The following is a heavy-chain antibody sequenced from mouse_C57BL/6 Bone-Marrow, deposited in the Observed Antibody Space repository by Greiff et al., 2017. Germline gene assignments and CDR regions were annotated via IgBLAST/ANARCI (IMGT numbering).Heavy chain of an antibody. CDR3: TIGGPYDCDLDY. V-gene: IGHV14-1*01. Sequence: EVQLQQSGAELVRPGASVKLSCTASGFNIKDYYMHWVKQRPEQGLEWIGRIDPEDGDTEYAPKFQGKATMTAEQSSNTAYLQLSSLTSGDAAVYYCTIGGPYDCDLDYWGQGTTLTVSS. J-gene: IGHJ2*01. CDR2: IDPEDGDT. CDR1: GFNIKDYY. D-gene: IGHD2-4*01.